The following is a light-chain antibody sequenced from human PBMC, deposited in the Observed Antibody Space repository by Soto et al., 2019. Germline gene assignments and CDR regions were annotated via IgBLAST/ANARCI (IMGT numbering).Light chain of an antibody. CDR2: AVS. Sequence: EIVLTQSPGTLSLSPGERATLSCRTSQSVSDSQFACYQQKPDPAPRLLIYAVSSRASTIPDRFSGSGSGTDFTLTINRLEPDDFAVYYCQQDTSAPWTFGRGTKV. J-gene: IGKJ1*01. CDR1: QSVSDSQ. V-gene: IGKV3-20*01. CDR3: QQDTSAPWT.